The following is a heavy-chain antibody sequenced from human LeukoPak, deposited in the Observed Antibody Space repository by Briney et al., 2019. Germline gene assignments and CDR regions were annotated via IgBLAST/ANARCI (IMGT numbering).Heavy chain of an antibody. CDR1: GYTFTSHY. V-gene: IGHV1-46*01. CDR2: INPSEGDT. Sequence: ASVKVSCKASGYTFTSHYLHWVRQAPGQGLEWMGIINPSEGDTSYAQKFQGRLTMTSDTSANTVYMELSSLRSEDTAVYYCARDPCSGGYCHHYFDFWGQGTLVTVAP. D-gene: IGHD2-15*01. CDR3: ARDPCSGGYCHHYFDF. J-gene: IGHJ4*02.